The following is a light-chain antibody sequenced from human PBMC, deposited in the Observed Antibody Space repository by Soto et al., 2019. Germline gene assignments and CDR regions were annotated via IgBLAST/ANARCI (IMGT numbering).Light chain of an antibody. J-gene: IGLJ2*01. V-gene: IGLV2-14*01. Sequence: QSALTQPASVSGSPGQSITISCTGTTDDIGTYTYVSWYQQYPGKAPKLMIYEVTNRPSGVSNRFSGSKSANTASLTISGLQAEDEAHYYCSSYSSTSSYVVFGGGTQLTVL. CDR1: TDDIGTYTY. CDR2: EVT. CDR3: SSYSSTSSYVV.